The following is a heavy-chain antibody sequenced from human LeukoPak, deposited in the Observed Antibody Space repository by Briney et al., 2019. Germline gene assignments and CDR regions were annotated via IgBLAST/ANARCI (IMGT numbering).Heavy chain of an antibody. CDR3: ARNPYDILTGFYKNPGGFDF. D-gene: IGHD3-9*01. V-gene: IGHV3-21*01. J-gene: IGHJ4*02. CDR2: ITSNSRYI. CDR1: GFTFNRYT. Sequence: GGSLRLSCVASGFTFNRYTINWVRQAPGKGLEWVSSITSNSRYIFYADSVKGRFTISRDNAKNSLYLQLNSLRPEDTAVYYCARNPYDILTGFYKNPGGFDFWGQGTLVTVSS.